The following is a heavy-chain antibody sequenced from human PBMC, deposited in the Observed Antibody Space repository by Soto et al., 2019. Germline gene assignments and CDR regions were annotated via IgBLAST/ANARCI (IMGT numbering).Heavy chain of an antibody. D-gene: IGHD4-17*01. CDR3: AKNDDHGASYHGMDV. Sequence: SETLSLTCTLSGGYINSYYWNWIRQPPGKGLEWIGYISYSGRTNYNRSLRSRVVISVDTSKNQFSLKLRSVTAADTAMYYCAKNDDHGASYHGMDVWGQGTTVTVSS. V-gene: IGHV4-59*01. CDR1: GGYINSYY. J-gene: IGHJ6*02. CDR2: ISYSGRT.